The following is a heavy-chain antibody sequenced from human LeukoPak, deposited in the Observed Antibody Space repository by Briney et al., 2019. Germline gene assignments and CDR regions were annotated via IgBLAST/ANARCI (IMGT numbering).Heavy chain of an antibody. CDR2: IKEDGRDK. D-gene: IGHD3-22*01. J-gene: IGHJ4*02. Sequence: GGSLRLSCAASGFNFRSYWMAWVRKAPGKGLEWVATIKEDGRDKKYVDSLKGRFTISRDNAKNSLYVQMNGLRVEDTAVYYCARDYYGYHDYWGQGTLVTVSS. CDR1: GFNFRSYW. V-gene: IGHV3-7*01. CDR3: ARDYYGYHDY.